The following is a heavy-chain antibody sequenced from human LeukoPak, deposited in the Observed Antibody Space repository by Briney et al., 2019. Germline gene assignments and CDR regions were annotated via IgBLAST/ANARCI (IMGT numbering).Heavy chain of an antibody. CDR2: IWYDGSNK. V-gene: IGHV3-33*01. D-gene: IGHD3-3*01. Sequence: GRSLRLSCAASGFTFSSYGMHWVRQAPGKGLEWVAVIWYDGSNKYYADSVKGRFTISRDNSKNTLYLQMNSLRAEDTAVYYCARGSVGYDFWSGYPEYYFDYWGQGTLVTVSS. J-gene: IGHJ4*02. CDR1: GFTFSSYG. CDR3: ARGSVGYDFWSGYPEYYFDY.